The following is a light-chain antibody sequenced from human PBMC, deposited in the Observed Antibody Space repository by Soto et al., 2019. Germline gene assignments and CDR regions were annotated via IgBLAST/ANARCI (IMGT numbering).Light chain of an antibody. CDR2: AAS. Sequence: DIQMTQSPSSLSASVGDRVTITCRASQSINNYLNWYQQKPGKAPKLLIYAASSLQSGVPSRFSGSGSGTDFTLTISXLXXXXXXXXYCQQSYSTPRTFGQGTKVEIK. CDR3: QQSYSTPRT. J-gene: IGKJ1*01. CDR1: QSINNY. V-gene: IGKV1-39*01.